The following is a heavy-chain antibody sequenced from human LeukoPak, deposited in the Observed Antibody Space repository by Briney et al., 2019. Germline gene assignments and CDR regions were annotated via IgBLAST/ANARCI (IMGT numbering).Heavy chain of an antibody. CDR2: ISGSGGST. CDR3: AKDRNWVTPLDY. J-gene: IGHJ4*02. Sequence: LAGGSLRLSCAASGFTVSSNYMSWVRQAPGKGLEWVSAISGSGGSTYYADSVKGRFTISRDNSKNTLYLQMNSLRAEDTAVYYCAKDRNWVTPLDYWGQGTLVTVSS. D-gene: IGHD2-21*02. CDR1: GFTVSSNY. V-gene: IGHV3-23*01.